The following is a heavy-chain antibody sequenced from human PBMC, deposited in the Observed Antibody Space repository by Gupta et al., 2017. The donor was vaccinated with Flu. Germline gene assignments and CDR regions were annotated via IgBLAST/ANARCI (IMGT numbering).Heavy chain of an antibody. CDR3: VKGGWSDP. CDR2: ISWNSDSI. J-gene: IGHJ5*02. CDR1: GFAFDEYA. D-gene: IGHD3-22*01. Sequence: EVQLVESGGGLVQPGRSLRLSCAASGFAFDEYAMHWVRQAPGKGLEWVSSISWNSDSIGYADVVKGRFTISRDNAKKSVYLQINSLRAQDTAFYYCVKGGWSDPWGQGTLVTVSS. V-gene: IGHV3-9*01.